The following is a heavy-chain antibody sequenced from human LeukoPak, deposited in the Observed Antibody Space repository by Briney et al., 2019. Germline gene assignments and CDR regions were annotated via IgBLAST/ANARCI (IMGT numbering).Heavy chain of an antibody. Sequence: PSETLSLTCTVSGGSISSYYWSWIRQPPGKGLEWIGYIYYSGSTNYNPSLKSRVTISVDTSKNQFSLKLSSVTAADTAVYYCARGDLRGYGLHFDYWGQGTLVTVSS. CDR3: ARGDLRGYGLHFDY. CDR2: IYYSGST. CDR1: GGSISSYY. D-gene: IGHD5-18*01. J-gene: IGHJ4*02. V-gene: IGHV4-59*12.